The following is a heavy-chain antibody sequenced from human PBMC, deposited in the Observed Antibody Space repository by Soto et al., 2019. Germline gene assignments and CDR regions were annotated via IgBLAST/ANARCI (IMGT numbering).Heavy chain of an antibody. D-gene: IGHD3-22*01. V-gene: IGHV1-2*04. J-gene: IGHJ5*02. Sequence: ASVKVSCKASGYTFTGYYMHWVRQAPGQGLEWMGWINPNSGGTNYAQKFQGWVTMTRDTSISTAYMELSRLRSDDTAVYYCARAKNTSNNYYDSSGYYYPGWFDPWGQGTLVTVSS. CDR1: GYTFTGYY. CDR2: INPNSGGT. CDR3: ARAKNTSNNYYDSSGYYYPGWFDP.